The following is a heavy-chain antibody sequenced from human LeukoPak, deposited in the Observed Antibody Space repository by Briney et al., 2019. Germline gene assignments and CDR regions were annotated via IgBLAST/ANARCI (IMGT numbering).Heavy chain of an antibody. CDR1: GGSISGYY. D-gene: IGHD6-13*01. CDR3: ARSAAAGPYYYYGMDV. Sequence: PSDTLSLTCSVSGGSISGYYWSWIRQPPGKGLEWIGYIYYSGSTNYNPSLKSRVTISVDTSKNQFSLKLSSVTAADTAVYYCARSAAAGPYYYYGMDVWGQGTTVTVSS. CDR2: IYYSGST. V-gene: IGHV4-59*07. J-gene: IGHJ6*02.